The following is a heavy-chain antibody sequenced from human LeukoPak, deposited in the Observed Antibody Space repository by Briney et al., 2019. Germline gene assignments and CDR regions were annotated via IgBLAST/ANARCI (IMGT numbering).Heavy chain of an antibody. D-gene: IGHD6-13*01. CDR1: GFTYSSYD. CDR3: ARDWYSSSWYY. Sequence: QSGGSLRLSCAASGFTYSSYDMSWVRQAPGKGLEWVSGISGGGVSTYYADSVKGRFTISRDNAKNSLYLQMNSLRAEDTAVYYCARDWYSSSWYYWGQGTLVTVSS. CDR2: ISGGGVST. V-gene: IGHV3-23*01. J-gene: IGHJ4*02.